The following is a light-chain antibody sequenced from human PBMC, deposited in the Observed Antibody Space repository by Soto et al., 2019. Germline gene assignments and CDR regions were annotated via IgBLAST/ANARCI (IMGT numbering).Light chain of an antibody. V-gene: IGLV1-40*01. CDR1: SSNIGAGYD. CDR3: QSYDSSLSGLV. Sequence: QSVLTQPPSVSGAPGQRVTISCSASSSNIGAGYDVHWYQQLPGTAPKLLIYGNSNRPSGVPDRFSGSKSGTSASLAITGLQAQDEADYYCQSYDSSLSGLVFGTGTKLTVL. CDR2: GNS. J-gene: IGLJ1*01.